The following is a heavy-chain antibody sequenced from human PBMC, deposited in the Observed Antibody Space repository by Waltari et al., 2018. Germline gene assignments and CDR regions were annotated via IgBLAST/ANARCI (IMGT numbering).Heavy chain of an antibody. V-gene: IGHV4-4*07. CDR2: IYTSGST. CDR3: ARDLTAVAANGIFDY. D-gene: IGHD6-19*01. CDR1: GGSISSYY. Sequence: QVQLQESGPGLVKPSETLSLTCPVSGGSISSYYWSWIRQPAGKGLEWIGRIYTSGSTNYNPSLKSRVTMSVDTSKNQFSLKLSSVTAADTAVYYCARDLTAVAANGIFDYWGQGTLVTVSS. J-gene: IGHJ4*02.